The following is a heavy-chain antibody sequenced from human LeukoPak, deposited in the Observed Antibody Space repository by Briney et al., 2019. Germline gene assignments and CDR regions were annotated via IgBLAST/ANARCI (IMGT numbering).Heavy chain of an antibody. CDR2: IRSKANSYAT. V-gene: IGHV3-73*01. D-gene: IGHD3-3*01. CDR3: TRHETYYDFWSGDEGMDV. Sequence: PGGSLRLSSAASGFTFSGSAMHWVRQASGKGLEWVGRIRSKANSYATAYAASVKGRFTISRDDSKNTAYLQMNSPKTEDTAVYYCTRHETYYDFWSGDEGMDVWGQGTTVTVSS. J-gene: IGHJ6*02. CDR1: GFTFSGSA.